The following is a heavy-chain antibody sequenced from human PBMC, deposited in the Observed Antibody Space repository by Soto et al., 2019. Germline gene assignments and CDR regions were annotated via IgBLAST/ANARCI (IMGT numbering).Heavy chain of an antibody. CDR2: IYYSGST. Sequence: QVQLQESGPGLVKPSQTLSLTCTVSGGSISSGGYYCRWIRPHPVKGLEWIRYIYYSGSTYYNPSLKSRVTISVDTSKNQVSLKLSSVTAADTAVYYCARDRPRYSSSWYDHYFDYWGHGTLVTVSA. J-gene: IGHJ4*01. CDR3: ARDRPRYSSSWYDHYFDY. D-gene: IGHD6-13*01. CDR1: GGSISSGGYY. V-gene: IGHV4-31*03.